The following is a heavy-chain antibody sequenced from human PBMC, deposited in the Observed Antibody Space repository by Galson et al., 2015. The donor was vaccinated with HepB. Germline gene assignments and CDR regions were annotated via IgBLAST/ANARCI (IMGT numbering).Heavy chain of an antibody. Sequence: SLRLSCAASGFTFSRYWMSWVRQAPGKGLEWVANINKDGSEKYYVDSVKGRFTIFRDNAKNSLYLQMNSLRAEDTAVYYCARAVAVAVLGSFDIWGQRTMVTVSS. V-gene: IGHV3-7*01. CDR3: ARAVAVAVLGSFDI. J-gene: IGHJ3*02. D-gene: IGHD6-19*01. CDR2: INKDGSEK. CDR1: GFTFSRYW.